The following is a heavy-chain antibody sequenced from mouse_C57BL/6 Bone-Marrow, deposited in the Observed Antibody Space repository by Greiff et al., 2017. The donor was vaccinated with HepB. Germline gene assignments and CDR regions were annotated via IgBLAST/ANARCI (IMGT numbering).Heavy chain of an antibody. CDR1: GFNIKDYY. V-gene: IGHV14-1*01. Sequence: VQLQQSGAELVRPGASVKLSCTASGFNIKDYYMHWVQQRPEQGLEWIGRIDPEDGDNEYAPKFQGKATITADTSSKTAYLQLSSLTSEDTAVYYCTLLGRGFDYWGQGTTLTVSS. J-gene: IGHJ2*01. CDR3: TLLGRGFDY. D-gene: IGHD4-1*01. CDR2: IDPEDGDN.